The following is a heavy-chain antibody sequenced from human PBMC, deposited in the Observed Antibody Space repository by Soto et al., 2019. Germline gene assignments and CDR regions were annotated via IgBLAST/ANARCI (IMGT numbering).Heavy chain of an antibody. CDR3: ARDQLTDSSSWYWSNYYGMDV. D-gene: IGHD6-13*01. J-gene: IGHJ6*02. V-gene: IGHV4-59*01. CDR1: GGSIRSYY. Sequence: SSGTLSLTRPVSGGSIRSYYWGWVPQPPGEGLEWFGYIYYSGSTNYNPSLKSRVTISVDTSKNQFSLKLSSVTAADTAVYYCARDQLTDSSSWYWSNYYGMDVWGQGTTVTVSS. CDR2: IYYSGST.